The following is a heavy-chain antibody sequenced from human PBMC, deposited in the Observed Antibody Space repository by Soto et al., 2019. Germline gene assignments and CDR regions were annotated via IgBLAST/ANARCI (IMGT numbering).Heavy chain of an antibody. Sequence: QVQLQQWGAGLLKPSETLSLTCAVYGGSFSGYYWTWIRQPPGKGLEWIGEINHSGNTNYNPSLKGRASIPVDSSKSQFSLTLSSVTAAETAVYFCARETAYDYVWGSYRPANYGMDVWGQGTTVRVSS. V-gene: IGHV4-34*01. D-gene: IGHD3-16*02. J-gene: IGHJ6*02. CDR3: ARETAYDYVWGSYRPANYGMDV. CDR1: GGSFSGYY. CDR2: INHSGNT.